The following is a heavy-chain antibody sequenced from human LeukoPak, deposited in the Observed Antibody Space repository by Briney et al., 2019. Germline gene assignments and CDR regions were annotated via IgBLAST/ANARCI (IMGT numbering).Heavy chain of an antibody. J-gene: IGHJ4*02. Sequence: PSETLSLTCGVSGGSISGTNWWSWVRQPPGQGLEWIGEISLAGQANYNPSLNGRVTMSLDKSSNQLSLHLTSVTAADTATYYCSRESGPFCPFGYWGQGTLVIVSS. D-gene: IGHD1-26*01. CDR1: GGSISGTNW. CDR2: ISLAGQA. V-gene: IGHV4/OR15-8*02. CDR3: SRESGPFCPFGY.